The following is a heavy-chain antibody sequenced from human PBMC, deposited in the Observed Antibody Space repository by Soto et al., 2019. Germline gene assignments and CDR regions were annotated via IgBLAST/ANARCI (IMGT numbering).Heavy chain of an antibody. V-gene: IGHV1-2*04. J-gene: IGHJ4*02. D-gene: IGHD3-22*01. CDR2: INPNSGGT. CDR3: ARVFGGYYDSSGYLDY. CDR1: GYTFTGYY. Sequence: ASVKVSRKASGYTFTGYYMHWVRQAPGQGLEWMGWINPNSGGTNYAQKFQGWVTMTRDTSISTAYMELSRLRSDDTAVYYCARVFGGYYDSSGYLDYWGQGTLVTVSS.